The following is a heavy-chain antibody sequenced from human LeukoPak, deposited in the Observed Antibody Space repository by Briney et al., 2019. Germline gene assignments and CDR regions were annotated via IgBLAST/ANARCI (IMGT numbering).Heavy chain of an antibody. CDR2: ISGSGGST. J-gene: IGHJ6*03. CDR1: GFTFRSYE. Sequence: SGGSLRLSCAASGFTFRSYEMNWVRQAPGKGLEWVSAISGSGGSTYYADSVKGRFTISRDNSKNTLYLQMNSLRAEDTAVYYCAKTGVKFGELLSPLYYYYYYMDVWGKGTTVTISS. V-gene: IGHV3-23*01. D-gene: IGHD3-10*01. CDR3: AKTGVKFGELLSPLYYYYYYMDV.